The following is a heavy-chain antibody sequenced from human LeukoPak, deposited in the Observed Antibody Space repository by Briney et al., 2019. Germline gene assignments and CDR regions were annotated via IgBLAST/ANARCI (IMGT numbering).Heavy chain of an antibody. D-gene: IGHD2-15*01. J-gene: IGHJ1*01. CDR3: AKQLGYCSDGSCYFPH. CDR1: GFTFSSSA. Sequence: GGSLRLSCAASGFTFSSSAMSWVRQAPGKGLEWVSAISNDGGYTYYADSVQGRFTISRDNSKSTLCLQMNSLRAEDTAVYYCAKQLGYCSDGSCYFPHWGQGTLVTVPS. V-gene: IGHV3-23*01. CDR2: ISNDGGYT.